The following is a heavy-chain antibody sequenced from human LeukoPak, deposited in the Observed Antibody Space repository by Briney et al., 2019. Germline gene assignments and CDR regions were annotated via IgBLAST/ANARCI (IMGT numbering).Heavy chain of an antibody. J-gene: IGHJ4*02. V-gene: IGHV3-23*01. CDR3: AKGAYSSSWYWPDY. CDR2: ISGSGGST. D-gene: IGHD6-13*01. Sequence: GGSLRLSCAASGFTFSSYAMSWVRKAQGKGLEWVSAISGSGGSTYYADSVKGRFTISRDNSKNTLYLQMNSLRAEDTAVYYCAKGAYSSSWYWPDYWGQGTLVTVSS. CDR1: GFTFSSYA.